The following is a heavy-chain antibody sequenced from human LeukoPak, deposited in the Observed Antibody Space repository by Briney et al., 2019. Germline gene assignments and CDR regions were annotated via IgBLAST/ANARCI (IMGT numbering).Heavy chain of an antibody. Sequence: GGSLRLSCAASGFTFSTYWMNWVRQAPGKGLEWVANIKQDGSEKYYVDSVKGRFTISRDNAKNSLYLQVNSLRAEDTAMYYCARARWRFTMIGPHDAFDIWGQGTMVTVSS. J-gene: IGHJ3*02. CDR2: IKQDGSEK. V-gene: IGHV3-7*03. CDR1: GFTFSTYW. CDR3: ARARWRFTMIGPHDAFDI. D-gene: IGHD3-22*01.